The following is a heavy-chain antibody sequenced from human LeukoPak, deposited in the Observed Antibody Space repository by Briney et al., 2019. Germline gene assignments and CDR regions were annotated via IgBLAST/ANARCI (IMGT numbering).Heavy chain of an antibody. CDR1: GYSISSGYY. J-gene: IGHJ3*02. CDR2: IYHSGST. V-gene: IGHV4-38-2*01. D-gene: IGHD1-26*01. Sequence: SETLSLTCAVSGYSISSGYYRVWIRQPPGKGLEWIGTIYHSGSTYYSPSLKSRVTISVDTSKNQFSLKLSSVTATDTAVYYCARGYQYSERVNAFDIWGQGTMVTVSS. CDR3: ARGYQYSERVNAFDI.